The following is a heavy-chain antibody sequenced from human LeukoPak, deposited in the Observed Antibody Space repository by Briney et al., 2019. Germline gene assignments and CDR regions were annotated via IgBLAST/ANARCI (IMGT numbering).Heavy chain of an antibody. CDR1: GFRFSDYY. D-gene: IGHD3-10*01. CDR2: ISDSSCTI. CDR3: ERERGYGSGTFDY. J-gene: IGHJ4*02. Sequence: PGGSQRLSCAASGFRFSDYYMSWIRQAPGEGLEWVSDISDSSCTIHYADSVNGRFTISRDNDKTSLYLQMHSLRAEDTAVYYCERERGYGSGTFDYWGQGIQVTTSS. V-gene: IGHV3-11*01.